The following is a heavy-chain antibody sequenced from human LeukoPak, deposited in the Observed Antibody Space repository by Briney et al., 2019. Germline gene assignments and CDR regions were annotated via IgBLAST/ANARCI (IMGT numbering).Heavy chain of an antibody. CDR2: INHSGST. D-gene: IGHD5-18*01. Sequence: SETLSLTCAVYGGSFRGYYWSWIRQPPGKGLEWIGEINHSGSTNYNPSLKSRVTISVDTSKNQFSLKLSSVTAADTAVYYCARGLGSYGYWYFQHWGQGTLVTVSS. CDR3: ARGLGSYGYWYFQH. V-gene: IGHV4-34*01. CDR1: GGSFRGYY. J-gene: IGHJ1*01.